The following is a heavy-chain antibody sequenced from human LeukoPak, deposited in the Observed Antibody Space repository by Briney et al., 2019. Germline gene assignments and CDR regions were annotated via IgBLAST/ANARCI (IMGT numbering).Heavy chain of an antibody. CDR3: ARVRRYYYDSSGPWNY. D-gene: IGHD3-22*01. CDR1: GGSISSSSYY. CDR2: INHSGST. Sequence: SSETLSLTCTVSGGSISSSSYYWSWIRQPPGKGLEWIGEINHSGSTNYNPSLKSRVTISVDTSKNQFSLKLSSVTAADTAVYYCARVRRYYYDSSGPWNYWGQGTLVTVSS. V-gene: IGHV4-39*07. J-gene: IGHJ4*02.